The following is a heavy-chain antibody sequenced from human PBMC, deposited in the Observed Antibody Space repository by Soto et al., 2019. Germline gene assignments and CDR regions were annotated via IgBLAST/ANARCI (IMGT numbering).Heavy chain of an antibody. J-gene: IGHJ4*02. CDR3: PLRGASSGTRRAGY. CDR2: ISGSGGST. D-gene: IGHD6-19*01. CDR1: GFTFSSYA. Sequence: GGSLRLSCAASGFTFSSYAMSWVRQAPGKGLEWVSAISGSGGSTYYADSVKGRFTISRDNSKNTLYLQMNSLRAEDTAVYYCPLRGASSGTRRAGYWGQGTLVTVSS. V-gene: IGHV3-23*01.